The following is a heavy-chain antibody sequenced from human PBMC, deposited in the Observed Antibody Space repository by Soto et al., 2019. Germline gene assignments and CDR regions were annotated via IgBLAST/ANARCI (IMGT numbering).Heavy chain of an antibody. D-gene: IGHD3-22*01. CDR1: GGSISSYY. J-gene: IGHJ6*02. Sequence: EPLSLTCTVSGGSISSYYWSWIRQTPGKGLEWIGEINHSGSTNYNPSLKSRVTISVDTSKNQFSLKLSSVTAADTAVYYCARGVSYYDSSGYYYSDYYGMDVWGQGTTVTVSS. CDR3: ARGVSYYDSSGYYYSDYYGMDV. V-gene: IGHV4-34*01. CDR2: INHSGST.